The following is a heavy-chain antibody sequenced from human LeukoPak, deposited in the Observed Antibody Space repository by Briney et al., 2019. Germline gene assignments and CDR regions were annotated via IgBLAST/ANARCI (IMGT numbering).Heavy chain of an antibody. J-gene: IGHJ4*02. CDR3: ARVNGYSYGKSNYFDY. CDR1: GFTFSSYA. V-gene: IGHV3-30-3*01. D-gene: IGHD5-18*01. CDR2: ISYDGSNK. Sequence: GGSLRLSCAASGFTFSSYAMHWVRQAPGKGLEWVAVISYDGSNKYYADSVKGRFTISRDNSKNTLYLQMNSLRAEDTAVYYCARVNGYSYGKSNYFDYWGQGTLVTVSS.